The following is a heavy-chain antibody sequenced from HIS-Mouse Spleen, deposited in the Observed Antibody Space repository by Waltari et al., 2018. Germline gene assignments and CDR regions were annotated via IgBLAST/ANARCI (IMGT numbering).Heavy chain of an antibody. V-gene: IGHV3-30*03. CDR2: ISYDGSNK. J-gene: IGHJ3*01. CDR1: GFPFRRYG. CDR3: VVSGS. Sequence: QVQLVESGGGVVQPGRSLRLSCAASGFPFRRYGMHCARQAPGKGLEWVAVISYDGSNKYYADSVKGRFTISRDNSKNTLYLQMNSLRAEDTAVYYCVVSGSWGQGTMVTVSS. D-gene: IGHD1-26*01.